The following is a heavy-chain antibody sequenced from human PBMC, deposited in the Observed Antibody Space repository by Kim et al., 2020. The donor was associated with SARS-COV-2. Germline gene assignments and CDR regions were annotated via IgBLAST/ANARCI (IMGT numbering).Heavy chain of an antibody. CDR3: ARHLGGSSFAF. CDR1: GNSIITKSHY. CDR2: IGYSGST. D-gene: IGHD3-10*01. J-gene: IGHJ4*02. Sequence: SETLSLTCTVSGNSIITKSHYWGWIRQPPGKGLEWVGSIGYSGSTYYKPSLKSRVTVSLDTSKNQFSLRLTSVTAADTAFYYCARHLGGSSFAFWGQGTLVTVSS. V-gene: IGHV4-39*01.